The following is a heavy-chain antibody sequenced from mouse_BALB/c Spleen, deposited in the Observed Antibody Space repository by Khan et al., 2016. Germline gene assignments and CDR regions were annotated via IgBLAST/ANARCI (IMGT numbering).Heavy chain of an antibody. CDR3: ARDYCGSSYFDY. Sequence: EVQLVESGPGLVKPSQSLSLTCTVTGYSITSDYAWNWIRQFPGNKLEWMGYISYSGSTSSNPSLKSRISITRDTSKNKFFMQLNSLTTEDTATYCGARDYCGSSYFDYWGQGTTLTVSS. V-gene: IGHV3-2*02. J-gene: IGHJ2*01. CDR2: ISYSGST. D-gene: IGHD1-1*01. CDR1: GYSITSDYA.